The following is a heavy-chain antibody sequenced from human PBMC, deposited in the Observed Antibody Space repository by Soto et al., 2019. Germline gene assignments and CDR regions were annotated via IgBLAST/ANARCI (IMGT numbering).Heavy chain of an antibody. CDR1: GGSISSSSYY. Sequence: SETLSLTCTVSGGSISSSSYYWGWIRQPPGKGLEWIGSIYYSGSTYYNPSLKSRVTISVDTSKNQFSLKLSSVTAADTAVYYCARESFLPPYRIVATTNRVYGMDVWGQGTTVTVSS. CDR2: IYYSGST. V-gene: IGHV4-39*07. J-gene: IGHJ6*02. D-gene: IGHD5-12*01. CDR3: ARESFLPPYRIVATTNRVYGMDV.